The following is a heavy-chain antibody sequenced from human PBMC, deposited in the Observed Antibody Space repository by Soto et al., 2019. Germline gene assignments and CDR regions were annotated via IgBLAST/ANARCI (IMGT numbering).Heavy chain of an antibody. V-gene: IGHV1-2*02. D-gene: IGHD2-21*01. Sequence: ASVKVSCKASGYTFTGYSMHWVRQAPGQRLEWMGWINPNSGDTNYAQKFQGRVTMTRDTSISTAYMELSRLRSDDPAVYYCARVIGDYYYYGMDVWGQGTTVTFS. CDR3: ARVIGDYYYYGMDV. CDR2: INPNSGDT. J-gene: IGHJ6*02. CDR1: GYTFTGYS.